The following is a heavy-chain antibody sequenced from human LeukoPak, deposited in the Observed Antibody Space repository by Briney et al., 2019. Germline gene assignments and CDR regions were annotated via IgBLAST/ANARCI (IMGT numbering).Heavy chain of an antibody. D-gene: IGHD3-9*01. CDR1: GGTLSSYA. J-gene: IGHJ4*02. V-gene: IGHV1-69*04. CDR2: IIPILGIA. Sequence: SVKVSCKASGGTLSSYAISWVRQAPGQGLEWMGRIIPILGIANYAQKLQGRVTITADKSTSTAYMELSSLRSEDTAVYYCARDRRYYDILTGYDYWGQGTLVTVSS. CDR3: ARDRRYYDILTGYDY.